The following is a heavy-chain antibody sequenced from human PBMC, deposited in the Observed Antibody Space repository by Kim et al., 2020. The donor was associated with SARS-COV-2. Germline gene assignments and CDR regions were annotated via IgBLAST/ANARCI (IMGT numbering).Heavy chain of an antibody. CDR3: ARALSGSGMGFDP. D-gene: IGHD3-10*01. J-gene: IGHJ5*02. Sequence: SVEGRFTISRDNAKNSLYLQTNSLRAEDTAVYYWARALSGSGMGFDPWGQGTLVTVSS. V-gene: IGHV3-11*01.